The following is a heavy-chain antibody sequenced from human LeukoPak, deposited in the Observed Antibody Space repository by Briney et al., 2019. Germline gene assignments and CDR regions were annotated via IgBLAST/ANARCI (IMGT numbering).Heavy chain of an antibody. CDR1: GFTFSSYV. J-gene: IGHJ6*04. V-gene: IGHV3-23*01. Sequence: GGSLRLSCAASGFTFSSYVMNWVLQAPGKGLECVSAISGSGGSTYYADSVKGRFTISRDNAKNTLYLQMNSLRDEDTAEYYCAKDFNEYGSSPLGVWGKGTTVTVSS. CDR2: ISGSGGST. CDR3: AKDFNEYGSSPLGV. D-gene: IGHD6-13*01.